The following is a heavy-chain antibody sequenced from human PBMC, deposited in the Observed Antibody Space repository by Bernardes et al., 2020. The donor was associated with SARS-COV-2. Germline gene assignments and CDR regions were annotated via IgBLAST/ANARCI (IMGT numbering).Heavy chain of an antibody. Sequence: GSLRLSCAASGFTVSANYMNWVRQAPGKGLEWVSVIYGDDKTHYADSVRGRFTISRDNAKNLLYLQMNSLRAEDTAVYYCARIDEVTGRDYWGQGTLVTVSS. CDR2: IYGDDKT. V-gene: IGHV3-66*01. CDR3: ARIDEVTGRDY. D-gene: IGHD6-19*01. CDR1: GFTVSANY. J-gene: IGHJ4*02.